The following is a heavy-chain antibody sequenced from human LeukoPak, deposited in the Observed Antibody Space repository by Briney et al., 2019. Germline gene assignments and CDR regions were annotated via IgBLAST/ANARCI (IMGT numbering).Heavy chain of an antibody. CDR2: IIPIFGTA. Sequence: GASVKVSCKASGGTFSSYAISWVRQVPGQGLEWMGGIIPIFGTANYAQKFQGRVTITTDESTSTAYMELSSLRSEDTAVYYCARNVPSAARPNYYYYMDVWGKGTTVTVSS. CDR1: GGTFSSYA. V-gene: IGHV1-69*05. J-gene: IGHJ6*03. D-gene: IGHD6-6*01. CDR3: ARNVPSAARPNYYYYMDV.